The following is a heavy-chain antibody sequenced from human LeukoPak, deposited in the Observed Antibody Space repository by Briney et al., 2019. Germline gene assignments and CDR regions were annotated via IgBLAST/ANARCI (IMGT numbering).Heavy chain of an antibody. J-gene: IGHJ3*02. CDR1: GFTFSSYS. V-gene: IGHV3-21*01. CDR2: ISSSSSYI. CDR3: AKMIVVVVAATDDAFDI. Sequence: PGGSLRLSCAASGFTFSSYSMNWVRQAPGKGLEWVSSISSSSSYIYYADSVKGRFTISRDNSKNTLYLQMNSLRAEDTAVYYCAKMIVVVVAATDDAFDIWGQGTMVTVSS. D-gene: IGHD2-15*01.